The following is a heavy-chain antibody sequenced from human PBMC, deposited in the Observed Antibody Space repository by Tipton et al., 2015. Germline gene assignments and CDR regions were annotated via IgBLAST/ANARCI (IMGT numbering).Heavy chain of an antibody. Sequence: LWSRVAMSMDTSKNQFSLKLSSVTAADTAVYYCAREAYSSSGLIFDYWGQGTLVTVSS. D-gene: IGHD6-6*01. CDR3: AREAYSSSGLIFDY. J-gene: IGHJ4*02. V-gene: IGHV4-4*06.